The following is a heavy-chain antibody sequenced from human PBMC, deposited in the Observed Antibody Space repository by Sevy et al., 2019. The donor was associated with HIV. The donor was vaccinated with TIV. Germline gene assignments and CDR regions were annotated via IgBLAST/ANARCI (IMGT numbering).Heavy chain of an antibody. D-gene: IGHD6-19*01. J-gene: IGHJ4*02. V-gene: IGHV3-9*03. Sequence: SLRLSCVASGFIFGDYAMHWVRQAPGKGLEWVSGISWNSGSIGYADSVKGRFTISRDNAKNSLYLQMNSLRVDDMALYYCAKDGGSGGLYSSGLGYWGQGTLVTVSS. CDR2: ISWNSGSI. CDR1: GFIFGDYA. CDR3: AKDGGSGGLYSSGLGY.